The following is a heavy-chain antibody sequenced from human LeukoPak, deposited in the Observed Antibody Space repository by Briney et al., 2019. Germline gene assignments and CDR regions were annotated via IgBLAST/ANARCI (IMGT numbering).Heavy chain of an antibody. D-gene: IGHD1-26*01. CDR1: GGSISSSSYY. J-gene: IGHJ4*02. V-gene: IGHV4-39*01. CDR2: MYYSGST. Sequence: SETLSLTCTVSGGSISSSSYYWGWIRQPPGKGLEWIGNMYYSGSTFYNPSLKSRVTISVDTSKNQFSLRLSSLTAADTAVYYCARHGGSYTFDYWGQGTLVTVSS. CDR3: ARHGGSYTFDY.